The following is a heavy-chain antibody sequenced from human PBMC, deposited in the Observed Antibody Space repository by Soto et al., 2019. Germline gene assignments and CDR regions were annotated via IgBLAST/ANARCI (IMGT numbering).Heavy chain of an antibody. D-gene: IGHD6-6*01. V-gene: IGHV3-21*01. Sequence: EVQLVESGGGLVKPGGSLRLSCAASGFTFSSYSMNWVRQAPGKGLAWVSSISSSSSYIYYADSVKGRFTISRDNAKNSLYLQMNMLRAEDTAVYYWARDTYRSSPARGSYYGMDFWGQGTTVTVSS. J-gene: IGHJ6*02. CDR1: GFTFSSYS. CDR3: ARDTYRSSPARGSYYGMDF. CDR2: ISSSSSYI.